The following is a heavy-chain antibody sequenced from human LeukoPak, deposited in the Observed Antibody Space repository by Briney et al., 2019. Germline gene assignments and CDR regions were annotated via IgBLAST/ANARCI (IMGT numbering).Heavy chain of an antibody. CDR2: ISYDGSNK. CDR3: ARKVVTAYNWFDP. CDR1: GFTFSSYA. D-gene: IGHD2-21*02. J-gene: IGHJ5*02. Sequence: GGSLRLSCAASGFTFSSYAMHWVRQAPGKGLEWVAVISYDGSNKYYADSVKGRFTISRDNSKNTLYLQMNSLRAEDTAVYYCARKVVTAYNWFDPWGQGTLVTVSS. V-gene: IGHV3-30-3*01.